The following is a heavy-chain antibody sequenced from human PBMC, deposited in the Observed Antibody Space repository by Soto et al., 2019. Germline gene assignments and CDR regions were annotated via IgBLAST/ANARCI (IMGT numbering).Heavy chain of an antibody. V-gene: IGHV1-69*02. CDR2: FNPILSFS. CDR1: GDTFNFYT. D-gene: IGHD3-10*01. Sequence: QVQLVQSGAEVKKPGSSVKVSCKASGDTFNFYTINWVRQAPGLGLEWMGRFNPILSFSISALKFQGRVTLTANKATSTAYMVLSSLRSEDTAIYYCATSFGSGSRAFDYWGQGALVTVSS. J-gene: IGHJ4*02. CDR3: ATSFGSGSRAFDY.